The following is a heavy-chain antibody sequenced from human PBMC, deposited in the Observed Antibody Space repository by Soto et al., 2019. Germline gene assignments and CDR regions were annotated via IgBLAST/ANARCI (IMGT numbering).Heavy chain of an antibody. J-gene: IGHJ4*02. CDR3: TSRPTDDYYDSRSSDY. CDR2: IRSKANSYAT. D-gene: IGHD3-22*01. Sequence: GGSLRLSCAASGFTFSGSAMHWVRQASGKGLEWVGRIRSKANSYATAYAASVKGRFTISRDDSKNTAYLQMNSLKTEDTAVYYCTSRPTDDYYDSRSSDYWGQGTLVTVSS. V-gene: IGHV3-73*01. CDR1: GFTFSGSA.